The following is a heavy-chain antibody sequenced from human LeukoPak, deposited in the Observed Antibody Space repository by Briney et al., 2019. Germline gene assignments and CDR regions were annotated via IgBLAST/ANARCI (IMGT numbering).Heavy chain of an antibody. CDR3: ARDNSVGDNAWWFDP. V-gene: IGHV1-46*01. CDR1: GYTFTSYY. J-gene: IGHJ5*02. D-gene: IGHD1-26*01. CDR2: INPTGGST. Sequence: ASVKVSCKASGYTFTSYYMHWVRQAPGQGLEWMGLINPTGGSTGYAQKFHGRVTMTRDMSTSTDYMELSSLRSEDTAIYYCARDNSVGDNAWWFDPWGQGTLVIVPS.